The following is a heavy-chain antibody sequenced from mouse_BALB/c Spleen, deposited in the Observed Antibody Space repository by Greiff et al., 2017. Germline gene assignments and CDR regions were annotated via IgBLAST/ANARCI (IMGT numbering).Heavy chain of an antibody. CDR3: ARHSSFDGVRRNAMDY. V-gene: IGHV5-12-2*01. D-gene: IGHD2-14*01. J-gene: IGHJ4*01. CDR2: ISNGGGST. Sequence: DVQLVESGGGLVQPGGSLKLSCAASGFTFSSYTMSWVRQTPEKRLEWVAYISNGGGSTYYPDTVKGRFTISRDNAKNTLYLQMSSLKSEDTAMYYCARHSSFDGVRRNAMDYWGQGTSVTVSS. CDR1: GFTFSSYT.